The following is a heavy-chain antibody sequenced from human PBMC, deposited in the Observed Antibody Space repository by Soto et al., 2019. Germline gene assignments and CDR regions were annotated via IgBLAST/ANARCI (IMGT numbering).Heavy chain of an antibody. CDR1: GYSFTNHG. CDR2: ISTYNGNT. Sequence: ASVTVSCKASGYSFTNHGISWVRQAPGQGLEWMGWISTYNGNTVFAQKLADRFTITTDTSTRTAYMELRSLTSDDTAMYFCARHRTRRENEPPQPWVAMDAWGPGTTVTVSS. CDR3: ARHRTRRENEPPQPWVAMDA. V-gene: IGHV1-18*01. J-gene: IGHJ6*02. D-gene: IGHD1-1*01.